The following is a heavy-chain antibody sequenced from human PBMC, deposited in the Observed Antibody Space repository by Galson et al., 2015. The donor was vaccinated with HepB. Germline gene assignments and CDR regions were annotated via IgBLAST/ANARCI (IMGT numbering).Heavy chain of an antibody. CDR2: AYYRSKWYR. CDR1: GDSVSSPTAA. CDR3: ARGDGFSFEY. V-gene: IGHV6-1*01. J-gene: IGHJ4*02. Sequence: CAISGDSVSSPTAAWNWLRQSPSRGPEWLGRAYYRSKWYREHAPSVRSRITVNPDTSSNQFSLQLISPTPEDPAVYYGARGDGFSFEYGDQGTLVTVSS. D-gene: IGHD6-25*01.